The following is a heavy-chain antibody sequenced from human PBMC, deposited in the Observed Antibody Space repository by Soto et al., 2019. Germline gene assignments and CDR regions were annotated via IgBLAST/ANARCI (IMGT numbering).Heavy chain of an antibody. CDR3: ARTRRNDTSPRQSNSYYYYGMDV. V-gene: IGHV3-53*05. J-gene: IGHJ6*04. Sequence: EVQLVQTGGGLIQPGGSLRLSCAASGFTVSSNYMSWVRQAPGQGLEWVSVIYSGGSTDYADSVKGRVTISSDNSKSTLYLEMNSLRAEDTAVYYCARTRRNDTSPRQSNSYYYYGMDVWGKGTTVTVSS. D-gene: IGHD3-9*01. CDR2: IYSGGST. CDR1: GFTVSSNY.